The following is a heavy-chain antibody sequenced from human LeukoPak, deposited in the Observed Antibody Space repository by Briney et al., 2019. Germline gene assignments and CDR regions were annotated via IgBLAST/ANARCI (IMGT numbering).Heavy chain of an antibody. CDR1: GDTFLFSNYF. D-gene: IGHD1-26*01. Sequence: SETLSLTCSVSGDTFLFSNYFWAWIRQPPGQGLEWIGNFLYSGTTTYRASLDSRLIISVDNSKNTVSLRLFSVTAADTAVYYCATLVYSGSRYHFDTWGQGTLVTVSS. CDR2: FLYSGTT. J-gene: IGHJ4*02. V-gene: IGHV4-61*05. CDR3: ATLVYSGSRYHFDT.